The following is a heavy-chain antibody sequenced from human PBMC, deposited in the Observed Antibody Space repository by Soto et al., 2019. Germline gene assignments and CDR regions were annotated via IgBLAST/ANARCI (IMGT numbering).Heavy chain of an antibody. CDR2: MNPNSGNT. D-gene: IGHD3-3*01. J-gene: IGHJ6*02. CDR1: GYTFTSYD. V-gene: IGHV1-8*01. Sequence: ASVKVSCKASGYTFTSYDINWVRQATGQGLEWMGWMNPNSGNTGYAQKFQGRVTMTRNTSISTAYMELSSLRSEDTAVYYCARGGTGRSREKLRFLEWSLRNYYYYGMDVWGQGTTVTVSS. CDR3: ARGGTGRSREKLRFLEWSLRNYYYYGMDV.